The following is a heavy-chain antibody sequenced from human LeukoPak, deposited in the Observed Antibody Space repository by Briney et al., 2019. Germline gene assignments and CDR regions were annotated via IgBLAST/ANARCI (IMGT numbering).Heavy chain of an antibody. Sequence: SETLSLTCAVYGGSFSDYYWSWNRQPPGKGLEWIGEINQSGSTNYNPSLKSRVTMSVDTSRNQFSLKLNPVTAADTAIYYCALPYSGGGGYYFHYWGRGTLVTVSS. CDR3: ALPYSGGGGYYFHY. CDR1: GGSFSDYY. J-gene: IGHJ4*02. V-gene: IGHV4-34*01. D-gene: IGHD1-26*01. CDR2: INQSGST.